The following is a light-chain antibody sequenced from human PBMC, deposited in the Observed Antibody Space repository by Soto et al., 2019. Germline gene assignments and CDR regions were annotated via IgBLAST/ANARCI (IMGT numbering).Light chain of an antibody. V-gene: IGKV1-39*01. CDR1: QSISSL. J-gene: IGKJ1*01. CDR3: QQTYITPGA. Sequence: DIQMTQSPSSLSASVGDRVTITCRASQSISSLLNWYQQKPGKAPKLLIYAASSLQSRVPSRFSGSGSGTDFALTISSLQPEDFATYYCQQTYITPGAFGQGTKVEIK. CDR2: AAS.